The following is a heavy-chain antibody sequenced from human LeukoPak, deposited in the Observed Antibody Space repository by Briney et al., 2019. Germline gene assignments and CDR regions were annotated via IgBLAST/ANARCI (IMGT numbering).Heavy chain of an antibody. V-gene: IGHV3-9*01. CDR2: ISWYSGSI. J-gene: IGHJ4*02. CDR3: AKDTGRTGTAA. D-gene: IGHD1-1*01. Sequence: GGSLRLFCEASGFPFEHYAMHWVRQAPGKGLEWVSGISWYSGSIGYADSVKGRFTISRDNAKNSLCLQMNSLRAEDTALYYCAKDTGRTGTAAWGQGTLVTVSS. CDR1: GFPFEHYA.